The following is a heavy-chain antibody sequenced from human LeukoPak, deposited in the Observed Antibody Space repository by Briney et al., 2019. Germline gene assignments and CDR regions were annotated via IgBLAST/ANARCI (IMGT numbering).Heavy chain of an antibody. J-gene: IGHJ4*02. CDR1: GGSISSYY. Sequence: SETLSLTCTVSGGSISSYYWSWIRQPLGKGLEWIGYIYYSGSTNYNPSLKSRVTISVDTSKNQFSLKLSSVTAADTAVYYCAREAEAAGLDYWGQGTLVTVSS. CDR3: AREAEAAGLDY. CDR2: IYYSGST. V-gene: IGHV4-59*01. D-gene: IGHD6-13*01.